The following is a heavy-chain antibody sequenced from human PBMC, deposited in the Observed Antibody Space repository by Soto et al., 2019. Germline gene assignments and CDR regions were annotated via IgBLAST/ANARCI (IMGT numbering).Heavy chain of an antibody. D-gene: IGHD3-22*01. J-gene: IGHJ4*02. V-gene: IGHV4-59*01. CDR1: GGSISSYY. Sequence: QVQLQESGPGLVKPSETLSLTCTVSGGSISSYYWSWIRQPPGKGLEWIGYIYYSGSTTYNPSLKSRVTISVDTSKNQSSLKLSSVTAADTAVDYCAAGGDSSGFDYCGQGTLVTVSS. CDR3: AAGGDSSGFDY. CDR2: IYYSGST.